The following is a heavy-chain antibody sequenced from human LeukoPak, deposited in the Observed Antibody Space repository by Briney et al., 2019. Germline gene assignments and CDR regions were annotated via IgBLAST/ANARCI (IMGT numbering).Heavy chain of an antibody. Sequence: SGGSLRLSCAASGFTFSSYGMSWVRQAPGKGLEWVSAISGSGGSTYYADSVKGRFTISRDNSKNTLYLQMNSLRPEDTAVYYCAWIGRSGNYDDYYYYMAVWGKGTTVTISS. D-gene: IGHD3-10*01. J-gene: IGHJ6*03. CDR3: AWIGRSGNYDDYYYYMAV. CDR2: ISGSGGST. CDR1: GFTFSSYG. V-gene: IGHV3-23*01.